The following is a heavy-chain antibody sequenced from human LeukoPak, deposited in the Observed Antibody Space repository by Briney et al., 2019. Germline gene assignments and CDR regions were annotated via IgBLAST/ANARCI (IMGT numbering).Heavy chain of an antibody. CDR2: MNPNSGNT. CDR1: GYTFTSYD. CDR3: ARGRNIVVVTAMGY. D-gene: IGHD2-21*02. Sequence: ASVKVSCKASGYTFTSYDINWVRQATGQGLECMGWMNPNSGNTSYAQKFQGRVTMTRNTSISTAYMELSSLRSEDTAVYYCARGRNIVVVTAMGYWGQGTLVTVSS. J-gene: IGHJ4*02. V-gene: IGHV1-8*01.